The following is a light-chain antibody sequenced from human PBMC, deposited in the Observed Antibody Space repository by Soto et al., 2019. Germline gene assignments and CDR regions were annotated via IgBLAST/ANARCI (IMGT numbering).Light chain of an antibody. CDR3: QQSFITPPPT. Sequence: DIQMTQSPSSLSASIGDRITITCRASQSISTYLNWYQQKPGKAPRLLIYGASTLQNGVPSRFSGSGSATDYTLTISSLQPEDFATYYCQQSFITPPPTFGGGTKVAMK. CDR2: GAS. J-gene: IGKJ4*01. CDR1: QSISTY. V-gene: IGKV1-39*01.